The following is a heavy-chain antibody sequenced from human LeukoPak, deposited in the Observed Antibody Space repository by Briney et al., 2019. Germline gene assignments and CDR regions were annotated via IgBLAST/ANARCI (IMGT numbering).Heavy chain of an antibody. D-gene: IGHD3-10*01. J-gene: IGHJ6*03. Sequence: GGSLRLSCAASGFTFGSYAMHWVRQAPGKGLEWVSAISGSGGSTYYADSVKGRFTISRDNSKNTLYLQMNSLRAEDTAVYYCAKDPPSYSGAYYYYYMDVWGKGTTVTVSS. V-gene: IGHV3-23*01. CDR3: AKDPPSYSGAYYYYYMDV. CDR2: ISGSGGST. CDR1: GFTFGSYA.